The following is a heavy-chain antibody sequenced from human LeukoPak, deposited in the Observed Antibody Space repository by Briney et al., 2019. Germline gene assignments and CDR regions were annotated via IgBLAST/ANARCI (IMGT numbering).Heavy chain of an antibody. D-gene: IGHD2-21*02. CDR2: IWYDGSNK. Sequence: GRSLRLSCAASGFTFSSYGMHWVRQAPGKGLEWVAVIWYDGSNKYYADSVKGRFTISRDNSKNTLYLQMNSLRAEDTAVYYCAKDPRASIVVVTPGAFDIWGQGTMVTVSS. CDR1: GFTFSSYG. CDR3: AKDPRASIVVVTPGAFDI. J-gene: IGHJ3*02. V-gene: IGHV3-33*06.